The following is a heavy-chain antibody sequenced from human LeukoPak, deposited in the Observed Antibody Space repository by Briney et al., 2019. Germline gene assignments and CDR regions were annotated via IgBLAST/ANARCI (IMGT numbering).Heavy chain of an antibody. CDR3: ARGDCSSSSCSGFYGMDV. Sequence: GGSLRLSCEASGFTLSSYVMGWVRQAPGRGLEWVSLISGGGGSTYYADSVKGRFTVSRDNSKNTLYMELNSLRAEDTAVYYCARGDCSSSSCSGFYGMDVWGQGTTVTVSS. V-gene: IGHV3-23*01. CDR2: ISGGGGST. J-gene: IGHJ6*02. D-gene: IGHD2-2*01. CDR1: GFTLSSYV.